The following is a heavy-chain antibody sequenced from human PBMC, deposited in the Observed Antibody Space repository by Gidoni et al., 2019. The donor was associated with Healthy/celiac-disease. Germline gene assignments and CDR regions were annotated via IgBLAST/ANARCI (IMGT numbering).Heavy chain of an antibody. Sequence: QVQLVESGGGVVQPGRSLRLSCAASGFPFSSYGMHWVRQAPGKGLEWVAVIWYDGSNKYYADSVKGRFTISRDNSKNTLYLQMNSLRAEDTAVYYCATKGEGDRTIDYWGQGTLVTVSS. CDR1: GFPFSSYG. V-gene: IGHV3-33*01. CDR2: IWYDGSNK. D-gene: IGHD3-16*01. CDR3: ATKGEGDRTIDY. J-gene: IGHJ4*02.